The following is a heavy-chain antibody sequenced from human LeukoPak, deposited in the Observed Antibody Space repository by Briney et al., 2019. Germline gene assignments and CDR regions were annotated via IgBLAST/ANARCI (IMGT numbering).Heavy chain of an antibody. CDR2: IIPLGRA. CDR3: ARHLTGERAFDV. V-gene: IGHV4-34*12. Sequence: SETLSLTCALYGGSFNGYYWSWIRQPPGKGLEWIGEIIPLGRASFLPSLKSRVSISIDSSKNHFSLILSSVTAADTAAYYCARHLTGERAFDVWGQGTVVSVSS. D-gene: IGHD7-27*01. CDR1: GGSFNGYY. J-gene: IGHJ3*01.